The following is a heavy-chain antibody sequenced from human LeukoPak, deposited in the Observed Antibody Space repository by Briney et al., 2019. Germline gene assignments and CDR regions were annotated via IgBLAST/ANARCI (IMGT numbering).Heavy chain of an antibody. CDR1: GGTVSSYA. V-gene: IGHV1-69*01. D-gene: IGHD3-22*01. Sequence: GASVNVSCKASGGTVSSYAISWVRQAPGQGLEWMGGIIPIFGTANYAQKFQGRVTITADESTSTAYMELSSLRSEDTAVYYCARTDPFYDSSGQSFFDYWGQGTLVTVSS. J-gene: IGHJ4*02. CDR3: ARTDPFYDSSGQSFFDY. CDR2: IIPIFGTA.